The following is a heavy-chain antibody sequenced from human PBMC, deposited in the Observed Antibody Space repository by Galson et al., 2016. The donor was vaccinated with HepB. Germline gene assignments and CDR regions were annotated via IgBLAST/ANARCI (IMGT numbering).Heavy chain of an antibody. J-gene: IGHJ4*02. D-gene: IGHD3-10*01. Sequence: SLRLSCAASGFTFSSYGMHWVRQAPGKGLEWMAVISYDGSNKYYADSVKGRFTISRDNSKNTLYLQMNSLRAEDTAVYYCAKDGSGSPDYWGQGTLVTVSS. CDR3: AKDGSGSPDY. CDR1: GFTFSSYG. V-gene: IGHV3-30*18. CDR2: ISYDGSNK.